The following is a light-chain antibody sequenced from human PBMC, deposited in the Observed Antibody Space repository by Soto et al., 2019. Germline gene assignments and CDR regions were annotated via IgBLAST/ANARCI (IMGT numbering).Light chain of an antibody. J-gene: IGKJ2*03. V-gene: IGKV1-39*01. Sequence: DLQLTQSPSSLSASVGDRVTITCRGSQSISSYLNWYQQKPGKAHNLLIYAASSLQSGVPSRFAGSGSGTHFTLTTSTLQPEDVGTYFGQQSLRTPIYSFGQGTKVDIK. CDR1: QSISSY. CDR2: AAS. CDR3: QQSLRTPIYS.